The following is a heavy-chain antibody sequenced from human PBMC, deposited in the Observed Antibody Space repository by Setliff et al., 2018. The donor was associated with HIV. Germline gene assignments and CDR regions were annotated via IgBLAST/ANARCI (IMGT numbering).Heavy chain of an antibody. D-gene: IGHD2-15*01. Sequence: PGGSLRLSCAVSGFTFSTYAMSWVRQAPGKGLEWVSTISAGGGSTYYADSVKGRFTISRDNSRNMLYLQMNSLRAEDTAVYYCAKETGYCSGGSCLGGMDVWGQGTTVTVSS. J-gene: IGHJ6*02. CDR3: AKETGYCSGGSCLGGMDV. CDR1: GFTFSTYA. V-gene: IGHV3-23*01. CDR2: ISAGGGST.